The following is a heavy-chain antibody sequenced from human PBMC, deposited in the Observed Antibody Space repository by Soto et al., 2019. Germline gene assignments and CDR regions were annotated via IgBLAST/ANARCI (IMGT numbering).Heavy chain of an antibody. D-gene: IGHD3-3*01. CDR3: ARGEFFPGYYDFWSGYYRYYYGMDV. CDR1: GYTFTSYG. V-gene: IGHV1-8*02. Sequence: GASVKVSCKASGYTFTSYGISWVRQAPGQGLEWMGWISAYSGNTGYAQKFQGRVTMTRNTSISTAYMELSSLRSEDTAVYYCARGEFFPGYYDFWSGYYRYYYGMDVWGQGTTVTVSS. CDR2: ISAYSGNT. J-gene: IGHJ6*02.